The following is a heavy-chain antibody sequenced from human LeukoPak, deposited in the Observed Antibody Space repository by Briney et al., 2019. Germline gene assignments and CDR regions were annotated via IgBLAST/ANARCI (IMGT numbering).Heavy chain of an antibody. CDR2: IYTSGST. CDR3: ARDQVGVVIMGYNYYGMDV. J-gene: IGHJ6*02. D-gene: IGHD3-3*01. Sequence: SETLSLTCTVSGGSISSYYWSWIRQPAGKGLEWIGRIYTSGSTNYNPSLKSRVTMSVDTSKNQFSLKLSSVTAADTAVYYCARDQVGVVIMGYNYYGMDVWGQGTTVTVSS. CDR1: GGSISSYY. V-gene: IGHV4-4*07.